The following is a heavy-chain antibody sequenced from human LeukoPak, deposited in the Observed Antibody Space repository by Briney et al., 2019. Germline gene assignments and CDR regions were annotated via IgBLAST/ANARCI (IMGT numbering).Heavy chain of an antibody. CDR2: ISGSDGST. D-gene: IGHD3-22*01. Sequence: GGSLRLSCEASGFTFTKSGMSWVRQAPGKGLQWVSSISGSDGSTYYADSVKGRFTISRDNSKNTLYVQMNSLRAEDTAIYYCAKVRYGVVVITPNYFDYWGQGTLVTVSS. V-gene: IGHV3-23*01. J-gene: IGHJ4*02. CDR1: GFTFTKSG. CDR3: AKVRYGVVVITPNYFDY.